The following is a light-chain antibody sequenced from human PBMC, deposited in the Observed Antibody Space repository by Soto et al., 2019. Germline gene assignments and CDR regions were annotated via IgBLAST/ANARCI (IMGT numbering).Light chain of an antibody. Sequence: EIVLTQSPATLSLSPGERATLSCRASQIVNSYLAWYQQRPGQAPRLLIHDASIRATGIPARFSGSGSGTDFTLTISSLEPEDFAVYYCQQRTNWPSSTFGQGTRLEIK. CDR2: DAS. CDR1: QIVNSY. J-gene: IGKJ5*01. V-gene: IGKV3-11*01. CDR3: QQRTNWPSST.